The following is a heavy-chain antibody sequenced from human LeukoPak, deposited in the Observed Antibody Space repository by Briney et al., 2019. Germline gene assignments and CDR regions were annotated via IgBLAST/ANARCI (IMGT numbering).Heavy chain of an antibody. CDR1: GGTIGSYY. J-gene: IGHJ4*02. Sequence: PSETLSLTCTVSGGTIGSYYWSWIRQPPGKGLEWIGHVYASGTTNYNPSLKSRVTMSVDTFKSQFSLKLRSMTAADTAVYYCARRYSTGPFDSWGQGTLVTVSS. CDR2: VYASGTT. CDR3: ARRYSTGPFDS. D-gene: IGHD5-12*01. V-gene: IGHV4-4*07.